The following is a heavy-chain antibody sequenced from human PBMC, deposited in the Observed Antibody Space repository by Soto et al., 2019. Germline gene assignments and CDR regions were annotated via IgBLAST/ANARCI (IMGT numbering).Heavy chain of an antibody. D-gene: IGHD3-16*01. CDR2: ISTAGDT. J-gene: IGHJ6*02. CDR1: GFTFSSYD. Sequence: SGGSLRLSCAASGFTFSSYDMHWVRQVTGKGLEWVSGISTAGDTYYLGSVKGRFSISRDNAKNSLYFQMNSLRAEDTAVYYCARVSLGYYYGMDVWGQGTTVTVSS. V-gene: IGHV3-13*01. CDR3: ARVSLGYYYGMDV.